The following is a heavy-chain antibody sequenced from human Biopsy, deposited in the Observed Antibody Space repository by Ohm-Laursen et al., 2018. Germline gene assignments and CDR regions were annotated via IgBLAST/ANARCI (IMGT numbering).Heavy chain of an antibody. Sequence: SVKVSCKASGYTFTNYGISWVRQAPGQGLEWMGRIIPILHVPTYAQSFQGRVTISADKSTSTAYMELSGLRSEDTAVYYCASLEDRTFDKWGQGTLVTVSS. CDR2: IIPILHVP. J-gene: IGHJ4*02. CDR3: ASLEDRTFDK. CDR1: GYTFTNYG. V-gene: IGHV1-69*04.